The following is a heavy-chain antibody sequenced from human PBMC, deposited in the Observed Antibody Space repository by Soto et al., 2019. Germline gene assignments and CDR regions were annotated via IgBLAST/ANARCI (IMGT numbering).Heavy chain of an antibody. CDR2: IIPIFGTA. J-gene: IGHJ3*02. D-gene: IGHD5-18*01. V-gene: IGHV1-69*01. CDR1: GGTFSSYA. CDR3: ARVRGYSYGPPAGAFDI. Sequence: QVQLVQSGAEVKKPGSSVKVSCKASGGTFSSYAISWVRQAPGQGLEWMGGIIPIFGTANYAQKFQGRVTITADESTSTAYMELSSLRSEDTAVYYRARVRGYSYGPPAGAFDIWGQGTMVTVSS.